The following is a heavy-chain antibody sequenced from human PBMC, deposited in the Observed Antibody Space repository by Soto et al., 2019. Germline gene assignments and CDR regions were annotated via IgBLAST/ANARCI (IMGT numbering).Heavy chain of an antibody. CDR1: GGSISGNSYS. Sequence: SETLSLTCSVTGGSISGNSYSWGWIRQPPGKGLEWIGTLYSSRDTYYNPSLKSRVTISADTPQNQFSLDLTSVTATDTAVYFCARHPGYCSGGSCNGQYTLDVWGQGTTVT. V-gene: IGHV4-39*01. CDR3: ARHPGYCSGGSCNGQYTLDV. J-gene: IGHJ6*02. D-gene: IGHD2-15*01. CDR2: LYSSRDT.